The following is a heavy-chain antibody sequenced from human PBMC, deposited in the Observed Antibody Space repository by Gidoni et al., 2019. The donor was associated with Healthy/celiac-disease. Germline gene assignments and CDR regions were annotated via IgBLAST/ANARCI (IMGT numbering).Heavy chain of an antibody. CDR1: GGSFSGYY. CDR2: INHSGST. V-gene: IGHV4-34*01. Sequence: QVQLQQWGAGLLKPSETLSLTCAVYGGSFSGYYWSWIRQPPGKGLEWIGEINHSGSTNYNPSLKSRVTISVDTSKNQFSLKLSSVTAADTAVYYCARWGSRWPVAGTKRDAFDIWGQGTMVTVSS. J-gene: IGHJ3*02. D-gene: IGHD6-19*01. CDR3: ARWGSRWPVAGTKRDAFDI.